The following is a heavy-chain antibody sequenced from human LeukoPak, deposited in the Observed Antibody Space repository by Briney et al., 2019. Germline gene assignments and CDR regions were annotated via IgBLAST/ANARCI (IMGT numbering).Heavy chain of an antibody. J-gene: IGHJ6*02. V-gene: IGHV5-51*01. D-gene: IGHD5-18*01. Sequence: GESLKISCKGTRYSFTSYWIGWVRQMPGKGLEWMGIIYPGDSDTRYSPSFQGQVTISADKSISTAYLQWSSLNASDTALYYCARLAHSYGRKKYYYHSGMDVWGQGTTVTVSS. CDR1: RYSFTSYW. CDR2: IYPGDSDT. CDR3: ARLAHSYGRKKYYYHSGMDV.